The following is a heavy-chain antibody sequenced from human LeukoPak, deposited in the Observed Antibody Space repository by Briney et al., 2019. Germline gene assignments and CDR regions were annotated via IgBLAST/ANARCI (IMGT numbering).Heavy chain of an antibody. J-gene: IGHJ4*02. CDR1: GFTFSSYA. D-gene: IGHD6-19*01. V-gene: IGHV3-23*01. CDR3: ARKDIEVAGFDY. CDR2: ISGSGGST. Sequence: GGSLRLSCAASGFTFSSYAMSWVRQAPGKGLEWVSVISGSGGSTYYADSVKGRFTISRDNSKNTLYLQMNSLRAEDTAVYYCARKDIEVAGFDYWGQGTLVTVSS.